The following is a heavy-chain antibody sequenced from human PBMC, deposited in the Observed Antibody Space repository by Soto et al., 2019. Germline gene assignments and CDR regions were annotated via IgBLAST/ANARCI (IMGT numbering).Heavy chain of an antibody. D-gene: IGHD3-22*01. J-gene: IGHJ4*02. CDR1: GFTFSNAW. Sequence: GGSLRPSCAASGFTFSNAWMSWVRQAPGKGLEWVGRIKSKTDGGTTDYAAPVKGRFTISRDDSKNTLYLQMNSLKTEDTAVYYCTTLAYYYDSSGYYEDYFDYWGQGTLVTVSS. CDR2: IKSKTDGGTT. CDR3: TTLAYYYDSSGYYEDYFDY. V-gene: IGHV3-15*01.